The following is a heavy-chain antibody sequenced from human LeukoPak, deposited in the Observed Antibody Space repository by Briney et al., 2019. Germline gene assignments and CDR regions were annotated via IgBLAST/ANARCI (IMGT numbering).Heavy chain of an antibody. J-gene: IGHJ3*02. D-gene: IGHD5-24*01. V-gene: IGHV3-21*01. Sequence: GGSLRLSCAASGFTFSSYSMNWVRQAPGKGLEWVSSISSSSSYIYYADSVKGRFTISRDNAKNSLYLQMSSPRAEDTAVYYCAREGELEEMATITGAFDIWGQGTMVTVSS. CDR2: ISSSSSYI. CDR1: GFTFSSYS. CDR3: AREGELEEMATITGAFDI.